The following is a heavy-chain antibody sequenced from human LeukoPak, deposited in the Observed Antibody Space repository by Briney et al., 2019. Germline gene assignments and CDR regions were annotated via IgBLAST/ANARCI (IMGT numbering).Heavy chain of an antibody. CDR3: ARLYCSSTSCYWNWFDP. CDR1: GGSISSGGYS. J-gene: IGHJ5*02. CDR2: IYHSGST. Sequence: SQTLSLTCAVSGGSISSGGYSWSWIRQPPGKGLEWIGYIYHSGSTYYNPSLKSRVTISVDKSKNQFSLKLSSVTAADTAVYYCARLYCSSTSCYWNWFDPWGQGTLVTVSS. V-gene: IGHV4-30-2*01. D-gene: IGHD2-2*01.